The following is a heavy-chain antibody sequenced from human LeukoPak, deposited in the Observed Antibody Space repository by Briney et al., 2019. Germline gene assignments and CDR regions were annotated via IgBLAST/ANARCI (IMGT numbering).Heavy chain of an antibody. CDR1: GGSISSGDYY. Sequence: SETLSLTCTVSGGSISSGDYYWSWIRQPPGKGLEWIGYIYYSGSTYYNPSLKSRVTISVDTSKNQFSLKLTSVTAADTAMYYCARDQSSVTAGDPCFHHWGQGTLVTVSS. D-gene: IGHD2-21*01. J-gene: IGHJ1*01. CDR3: ARDQSSVTAGDPCFHH. CDR2: IYYSGST. V-gene: IGHV4-30-4*01.